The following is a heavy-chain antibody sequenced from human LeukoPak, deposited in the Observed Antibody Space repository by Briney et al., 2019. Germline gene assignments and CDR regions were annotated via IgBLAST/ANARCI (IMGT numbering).Heavy chain of an antibody. V-gene: IGHV4-4*07. CDR2: IYTSGST. CDR3: SRHRAAMAHLYFFDY. Sequence: PSETLSLTCTVSGGSISSYYWSWIRQPAGKGLEWIGRIYTSGSTNYNPSLKSRVTISLDTSKNQFSLKLSSVTAADTAVYYCSRHRAAMAHLYFFDYWGQGTLVTVSS. J-gene: IGHJ4*02. CDR1: GGSISSYY. D-gene: IGHD5-18*01.